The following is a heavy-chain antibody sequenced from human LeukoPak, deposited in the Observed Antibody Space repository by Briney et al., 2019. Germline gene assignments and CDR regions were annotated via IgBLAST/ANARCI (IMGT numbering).Heavy chain of an antibody. CDR2: ISSSSSYI. Sequence: PSETLSLTCAVYGGSFSGYYWSWIRQPPGKGLEWVSSISSSSSYIYYADSVKGRFTISRDNAKNSLYLQMNSLRAEDTAVYYCATESVEMATIPLGYWGQGTLVTVSS. J-gene: IGHJ4*02. CDR1: GGSFSGYY. V-gene: IGHV3-21*01. D-gene: IGHD5-24*01. CDR3: ATESVEMATIPLGY.